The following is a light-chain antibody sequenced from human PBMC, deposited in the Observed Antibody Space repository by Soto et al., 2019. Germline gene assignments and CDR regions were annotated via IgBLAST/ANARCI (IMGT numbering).Light chain of an antibody. V-gene: IGKV3-11*01. CDR3: QQRSNWPRVT. CDR2: DAS. Sequence: EIVLTQSQATLSLSPGERATLSWRASQSVSSYLAWYQQKPGQAPSLLIYDASNRATGIPARFSGSGSGTDFTLTISSLEPEDLAVYYCQQRSNWPRVTFGGGTKVDIK. J-gene: IGKJ4*01. CDR1: QSVSSY.